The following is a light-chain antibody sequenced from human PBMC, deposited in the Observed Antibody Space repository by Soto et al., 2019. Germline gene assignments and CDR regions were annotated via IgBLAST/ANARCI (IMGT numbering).Light chain of an antibody. CDR1: QSGSSN. Sequence: EILLTQSPGTLSFSTGERLTLSGRASQSGSSNLAWYQQKPGQAPRLLIYGASTRATGIPARFSGSGSGTEFTLTISSLQSEDFAVYYCQQYNNWPPTFGQGTKVDTK. V-gene: IGKV3-15*01. CDR3: QQYNNWPPT. J-gene: IGKJ1*01. CDR2: GAS.